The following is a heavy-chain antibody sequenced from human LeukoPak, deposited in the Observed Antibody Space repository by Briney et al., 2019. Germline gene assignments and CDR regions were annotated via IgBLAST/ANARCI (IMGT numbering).Heavy chain of an antibody. V-gene: IGHV3-64*02. CDR3: ARGAQLTDY. CDR1: GFTFYTYG. D-gene: IGHD6-13*01. Sequence: GGSLRLSCAASGFTFYTYGMHWVRQAPGKGLEYVSGIGPDGGTTYYAESVKGRFTISRDNSKSMVYLQMGSLTADDMAVYYCARGAQLTDYWGQGTLVTVSS. CDR2: IGPDGGTT. J-gene: IGHJ4*02.